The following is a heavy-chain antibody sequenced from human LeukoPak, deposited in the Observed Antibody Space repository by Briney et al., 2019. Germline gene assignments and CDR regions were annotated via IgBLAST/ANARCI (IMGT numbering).Heavy chain of an antibody. CDR1: GYTFTGHY. D-gene: IGHD2-2*01. J-gene: IGHJ3*02. CDR2: INSNSGGT. Sequence: GASVKVSCRASGYTFTGHYIHWVRQAPGQGLEWMGWINSNSGGTNYAQNFQRRVTMTRDTSLSTAYMVISSLRSDDTAVYYCARVSTLGCSSTTCLVFDIWGQGTVVTVSS. V-gene: IGHV1-2*02. CDR3: ARVSTLGCSSTTCLVFDI.